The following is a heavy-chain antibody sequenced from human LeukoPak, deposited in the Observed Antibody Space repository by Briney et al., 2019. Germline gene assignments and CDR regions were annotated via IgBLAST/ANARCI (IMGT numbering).Heavy chain of an antibody. J-gene: IGHJ4*02. CDR1: GYMFTSYG. V-gene: IGHV1-18*01. CDR2: ISAYNGNT. CDR3: ARNTAAAGTPHDY. D-gene: IGHD6-13*01. Sequence: ASVKVSCKASGYMFTSYGITWVRQAPGQGLEWMGWISAYNGNTNYAQRLQGSVTMTTDTSTSTAYMELRSLRSDDTAVYYCARNTAAAGTPHDYWGQGTLVTVSS.